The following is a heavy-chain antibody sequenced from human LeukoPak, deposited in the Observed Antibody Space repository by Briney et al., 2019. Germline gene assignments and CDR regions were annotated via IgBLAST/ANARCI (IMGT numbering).Heavy chain of an antibody. CDR2: ISSSGSTI. J-gene: IGHJ4*02. Sequence: GGSLRLSCAASGFTFSDYYMSWIRQAPGKGLEWVSYISSSGSTIYYADSVKGRFTISRDNAKNSLYLQMNSLRAEDTAVYYCARVMYSPERTPEDYWGQGTLVTVSS. V-gene: IGHV3-11*04. CDR1: GFTFSDYY. CDR3: ARVMYSPERTPEDY. D-gene: IGHD1-26*01.